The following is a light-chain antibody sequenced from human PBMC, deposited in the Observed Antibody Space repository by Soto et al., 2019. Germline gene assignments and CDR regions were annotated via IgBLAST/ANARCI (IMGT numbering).Light chain of an antibody. CDR3: QQLSSYPVT. CDR2: AAS. Sequence: DIQLTQSPSFLSASVGDRVTITCRASQGISSYLAWYQQKPGKAPKLLIYAASTLQSGVPSRFSGSGSGTEFNLTISSLQPEDFATYYCQQLSSYPVTFGGGTKVDIK. J-gene: IGKJ4*01. CDR1: QGISSY. V-gene: IGKV1-9*01.